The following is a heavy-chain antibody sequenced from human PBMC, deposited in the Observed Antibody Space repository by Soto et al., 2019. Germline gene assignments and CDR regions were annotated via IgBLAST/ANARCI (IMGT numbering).Heavy chain of an antibody. CDR2: INHSGST. Sequence: SETLSLTCAVYGGSFSGYFWGWIRQPLGKGLEGIGEINHSGSTNYNPSLKSRVTISVDTSKNQFSLRVNTVTAADTAVYYCARSGSGIGCDYWGQGTLATVSS. CDR3: ARSGSGIGCDY. V-gene: IGHV4-34*01. J-gene: IGHJ4*02. D-gene: IGHD3-10*01. CDR1: GGSFSGYF.